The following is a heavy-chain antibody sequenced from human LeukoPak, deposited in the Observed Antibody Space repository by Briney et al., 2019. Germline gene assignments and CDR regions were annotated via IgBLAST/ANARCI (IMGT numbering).Heavy chain of an antibody. J-gene: IGHJ5*02. CDR2: IKEDGSEK. Sequence: GGSLRLSCVASGFTFSSYWMTWVRQALGKGLEWVANIKEDGSEKHYVDSVKGRFSISRDNAKYSLYLQMNSLRAEDTAVYYWARDKYCSSTWGPGPLVTVSS. D-gene: IGHD2-2*01. CDR3: ARDKYCSST. CDR1: GFTFSSYW. V-gene: IGHV3-7*01.